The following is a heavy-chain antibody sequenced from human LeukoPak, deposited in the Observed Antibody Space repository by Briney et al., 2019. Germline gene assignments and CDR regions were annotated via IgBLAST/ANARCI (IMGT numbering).Heavy chain of an antibody. V-gene: IGHV4-59*01. Sequence: SSETLSLTCTVSGGSISSYYWSWIRQPPGKGLEWIGYIYYSGSTNYNPSLKSRVTISVDTSKNQFSLKLSSVTAADTAVYYCARGRSSMVRGYYYYYMDVWGKGTTVTISS. D-gene: IGHD3-10*01. CDR2: IYYSGST. CDR3: ARGRSSMVRGYYYYYMDV. J-gene: IGHJ6*03. CDR1: GGSISSYY.